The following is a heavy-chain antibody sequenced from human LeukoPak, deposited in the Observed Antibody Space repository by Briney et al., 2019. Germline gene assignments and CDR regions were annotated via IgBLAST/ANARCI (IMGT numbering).Heavy chain of an antibody. CDR1: GGSISSSSYY. CDR2: IYYSGST. D-gene: IGHD1-26*01. J-gene: IGHJ6*03. V-gene: IGHV4-39*01. Sequence: SETLSLTCTVSGGSISSSSYYWGWIRQPPGKGLEWIGSIYYSGSTYYNPSLKSRVTISVDTSKNQFSLKLSSVTAADTAVYYCASVMVGATSYYYYYDIDVWGKGTTVTVSS. CDR3: ASVMVGATSYYYYYDIDV.